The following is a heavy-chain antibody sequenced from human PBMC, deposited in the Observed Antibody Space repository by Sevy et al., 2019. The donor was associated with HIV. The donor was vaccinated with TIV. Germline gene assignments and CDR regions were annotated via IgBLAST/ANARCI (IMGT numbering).Heavy chain of an antibody. J-gene: IGHJ4*02. CDR3: ARGRGVGATKYYFDY. CDR2: IYTSGST. D-gene: IGHD1-26*01. CDR1: GGSISSYY. Sequence: SETLSLTCTVSGGSISSYYWSWIRQPAGKGLEWIVDIYTSGSTHYNPSLKSRVTMSVDTSKNQFSLKLSSVSAADTAVYYCARGRGVGATKYYFDYWGQGTLVTVSS. V-gene: IGHV4-4*07.